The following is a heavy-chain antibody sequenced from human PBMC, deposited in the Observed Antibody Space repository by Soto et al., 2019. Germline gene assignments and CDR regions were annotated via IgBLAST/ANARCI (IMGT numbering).Heavy chain of an antibody. V-gene: IGHV3-73*01. J-gene: IGHJ4*02. D-gene: IGHD2-8*01. CDR3: ATGARTSMCILDS. Sequence: PGGSLRLSCAASGLTFSGSAMHWVRKASGKGLECVGRIRSKANSYATAYAASVKGRFTISRDDSKNTAYLQMNSLKTEDTAVYYCATGARTSMCILDSWGRVTMVPASS. CDR1: GLTFSGSA. CDR2: IRSKANSYAT.